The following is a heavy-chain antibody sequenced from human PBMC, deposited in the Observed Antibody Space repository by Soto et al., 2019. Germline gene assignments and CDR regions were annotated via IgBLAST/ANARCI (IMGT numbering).Heavy chain of an antibody. CDR1: GGSFSGYY. Sequence: PSETLSLTGAVDGGSFSGYYWSWIRQPPGKGLEWIGEINHSGSTNYNPSLKSRVTISVDTSKNQFSLKLSSVTAADTAVYYCARNTPNLYFDLLLNGPPSNXFDPLCQGTPVTVSS. D-gene: IGHD3-9*01. J-gene: IGHJ5*02. CDR3: ARNTPNLYFDLLLNGPPSNXFDP. V-gene: IGHV4-34*01. CDR2: INHSGST.